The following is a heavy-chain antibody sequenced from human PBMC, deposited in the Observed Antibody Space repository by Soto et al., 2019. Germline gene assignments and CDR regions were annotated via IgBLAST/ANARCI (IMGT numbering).Heavy chain of an antibody. Sequence: SETLSLTCTVSGGSISSSSYYWGWIRQPPGKGLEWIGSIYYSGSTYYNPSLKSRVTISVDTSKNQFSLKLSSVTAADTAVYYCARRAAAGNYYYMDVWGKGTTVTVSS. CDR2: IYYSGST. D-gene: IGHD6-13*01. V-gene: IGHV4-39*01. J-gene: IGHJ6*03. CDR1: GGSISSSSYY. CDR3: ARRAAAGNYYYMDV.